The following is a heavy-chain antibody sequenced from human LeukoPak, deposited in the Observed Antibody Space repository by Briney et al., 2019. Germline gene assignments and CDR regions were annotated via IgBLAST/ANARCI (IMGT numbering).Heavy chain of an antibody. Sequence: SSSSYYWGWIRQPPGKGLEWVSAISGSGGSTYYADSVKGRFTISRDNSKNTLYLQMNSLRAEDTAVYYCAKDPDDFWSGYYPFDYWGQGTLVTVSS. J-gene: IGHJ4*02. CDR1: SSSSYY. CDR2: ISGSGGST. V-gene: IGHV3-23*01. CDR3: AKDPDDFWSGYYPFDY. D-gene: IGHD3-3*01.